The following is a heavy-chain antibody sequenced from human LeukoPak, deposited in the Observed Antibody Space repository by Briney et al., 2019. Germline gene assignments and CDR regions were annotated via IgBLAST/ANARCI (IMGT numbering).Heavy chain of an antibody. CDR3: ARERGVRPWD. V-gene: IGHV4-34*01. J-gene: IGHJ4*02. CDR2: INHSGST. CDR1: GGSYSGYY. Sequence: PSETLSLTCAVYGGSYSGYYWSWIRQPPGKGLEWIGEINHSGSTNYNPSLKSRVTISVDTSKNQFSLKLSSVTAEDTAVYYCARERGVRPWDWGQGTLVVVSS. D-gene: IGHD3-10*01.